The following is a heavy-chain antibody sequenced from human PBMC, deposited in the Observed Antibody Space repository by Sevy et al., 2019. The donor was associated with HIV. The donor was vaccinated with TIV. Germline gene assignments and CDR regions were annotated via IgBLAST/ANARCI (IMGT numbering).Heavy chain of an antibody. D-gene: IGHD3-22*01. Sequence: GESLKISCKGSGYSFTSYWIGWVRQMPGKGLEWMGIIYPGDSDTRYSPSFQGQVTISADRSTSTAYLQWSSLKASDTAMYYCARRGYYDSSGYYYKDYYYYGMDVWGQGTTVTVSS. V-gene: IGHV5-51*01. CDR1: GYSFTSYW. J-gene: IGHJ6*02. CDR2: IYPGDSDT. CDR3: ARRGYYDSSGYYYKDYYYYGMDV.